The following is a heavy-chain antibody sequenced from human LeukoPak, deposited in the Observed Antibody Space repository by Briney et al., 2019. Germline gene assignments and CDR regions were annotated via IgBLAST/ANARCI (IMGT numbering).Heavy chain of an antibody. Sequence: GGSLRLSCTTSGFSFNTYSMSWVRQAPGKGLEWVSAINDDTPYYTDSVKGRFTISRDNSKNMLYLEMNSLSTEDTAVYYCAKVRYCSGANCYPDDNWGQGTLVTVSS. CDR3: AKVRYCSGANCYPDDN. D-gene: IGHD2-15*01. CDR1: GFSFNTYS. J-gene: IGHJ4*02. CDR2: INDDTP. V-gene: IGHV3-23*01.